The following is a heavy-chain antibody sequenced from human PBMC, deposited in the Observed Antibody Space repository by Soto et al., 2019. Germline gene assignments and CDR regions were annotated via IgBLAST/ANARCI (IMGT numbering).Heavy chain of an antibody. CDR3: AREKALNDYGDYPNPQTDAFDI. Sequence: GGSLRLSCAASGFTVSSNYMSWVRQAPGKGLEWVSVIYSGGSTYYADSVKGRFTISRHNSKNTLYLQMNSLRAEDTAVYYCAREKALNDYGDYPNPQTDAFDIWGQGTMVTVSS. CDR1: GFTVSSNY. D-gene: IGHD4-17*01. CDR2: IYSGGST. V-gene: IGHV3-53*04. J-gene: IGHJ3*02.